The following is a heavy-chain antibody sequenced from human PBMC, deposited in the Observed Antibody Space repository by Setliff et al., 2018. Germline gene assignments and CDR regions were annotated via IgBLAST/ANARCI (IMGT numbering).Heavy chain of an antibody. D-gene: IGHD5-12*01. J-gene: IGHJ4*02. Sequence: SVKVSCKASGYTFTSYAVTWVRQAPGQGLEWMGGISGYNGNTNYAQNLQGRVTITTDPSSRTAYMELRNLRSDDTAVYYCARDTSTRSAASDPSFNFDFWGQGSLVTVSS. CDR3: ARDTSTRSAASDPSFNFDF. CDR1: GYTFTSYA. V-gene: IGHV1-18*01. CDR2: ISGYNGNT.